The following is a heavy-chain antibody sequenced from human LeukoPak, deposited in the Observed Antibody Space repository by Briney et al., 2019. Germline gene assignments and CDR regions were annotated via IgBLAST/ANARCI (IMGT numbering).Heavy chain of an antibody. V-gene: IGHV3-23*01. CDR2: ITSAGAA. CDR1: GFIFSNYA. CDR3: ARDPNGDYVGAFDF. D-gene: IGHD4-17*01. Sequence: GGSLRLSCVGSGFIFSNYALVWVRQAPGTGLEWVSAITSAGAAFYADSVRGRFIMFRDSSKNTLYLQMSSLRDEDTAIYYCARDPNGDYVGAFDFWGQGTMVTVSS. J-gene: IGHJ3*01.